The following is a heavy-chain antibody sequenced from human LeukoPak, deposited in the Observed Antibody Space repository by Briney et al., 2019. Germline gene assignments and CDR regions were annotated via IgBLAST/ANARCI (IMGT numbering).Heavy chain of an antibody. J-gene: IGHJ4*02. CDR1: GFTFSSYG. CDR3: ATLTYYYGSGSAELDY. CDR2: IWYDGSNK. V-gene: IGHV3-33*01. D-gene: IGHD3-10*01. Sequence: GSLRLSCAASGFTFSSYGMHWVRQAPGKGLEWVAVIWYDGSNKYYADSVKGRFTISRDNSKNTLYLQMNSLRAEDTAVYYCATLTYYYGSGSAELDYWGQGTLVTVSS.